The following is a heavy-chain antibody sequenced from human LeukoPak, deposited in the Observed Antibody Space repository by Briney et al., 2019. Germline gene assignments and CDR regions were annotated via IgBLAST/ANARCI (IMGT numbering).Heavy chain of an antibody. V-gene: IGHV3-7*02. J-gene: IGHJ4*02. D-gene: IGHD5-12*01. CDR1: ECTFSGYW. CDR2: IKQDGSET. CDR3: ARAQWRRPDY. Sequence: GGSLRLSCAASECTFSGYWMSWFRQAPGKGLEWVATIKQDGSETDYVDSVKGRFTISRDNAKNSLYLQMNSLRIEDTAVYYCARAQWRRPDYWGQGTLVSVSS.